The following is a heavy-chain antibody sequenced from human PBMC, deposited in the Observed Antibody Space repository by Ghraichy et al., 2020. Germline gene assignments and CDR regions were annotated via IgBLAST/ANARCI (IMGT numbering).Heavy chain of an antibody. V-gene: IGHV1-8*01. J-gene: IGHJ4*02. CDR1: GYTFTSYD. CDR3: ARSLGSTTPVDY. CDR2: MNPNSGNT. D-gene: IGHD1-1*01. Sequence: ASVKVSCKASGYTFTSYDINWVREATGQGLEWMGWMNPNSGNTGYAQKFQGRVTMTRNTSISTAYMELSSLRSEDTVVYYCARSLGSTTPVDYWGQGTLVTVSS.